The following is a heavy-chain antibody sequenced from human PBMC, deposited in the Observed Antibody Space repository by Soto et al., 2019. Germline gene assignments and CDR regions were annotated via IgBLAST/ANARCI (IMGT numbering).Heavy chain of an antibody. V-gene: IGHV4-34*01. Sequence: SETLSLTCAVYGGSFSGYYWSWIRQPPGKGLEWIGEINHSGSTNYNPSLKSRVTISVDTSKNQFSLKLSSVTAADTAVYYCARGGPIYYYYGMDVWGQGTTVTVSS. CDR2: INHSGST. J-gene: IGHJ6*02. CDR3: ARGGPIYYYYGMDV. CDR1: GGSFSGYY.